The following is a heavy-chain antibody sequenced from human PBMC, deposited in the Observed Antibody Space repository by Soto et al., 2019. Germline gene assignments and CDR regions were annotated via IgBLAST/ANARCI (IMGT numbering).Heavy chain of an antibody. V-gene: IGHV3-21*01. CDR1: GFTFSSFS. CDR3: AKFKGGVNDGLDI. Sequence: PGGSMRLSSAASGFTFSSFSMNWVRQAPGKGLEWVSSISSSSSYIYYADSVKGRFTISRDNAKNSLYLQMNSLRAEDTAVYYCAKFKGGVNDGLDIWGQGTMVTVSS. CDR2: ISSSSSYI. J-gene: IGHJ3*02. D-gene: IGHD6-25*01.